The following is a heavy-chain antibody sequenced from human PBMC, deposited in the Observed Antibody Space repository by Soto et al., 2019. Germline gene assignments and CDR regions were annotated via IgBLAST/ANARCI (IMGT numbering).Heavy chain of an antibody. CDR3: ARGLRNYYDRSGLHY. CDR2: ISYTGSTI. Sequence: GGSLRLSCVASEFTFSNYEMNWVRQAPGKGLEWVSYISYTGSTIYYADSVRGRFTISRDNSKNSLYLQINSLRAEDTAVYYCARGLRNYYDRSGLHYWGQGTLVTVSS. V-gene: IGHV3-48*03. D-gene: IGHD3-22*01. CDR1: EFTFSNYE. J-gene: IGHJ4*02.